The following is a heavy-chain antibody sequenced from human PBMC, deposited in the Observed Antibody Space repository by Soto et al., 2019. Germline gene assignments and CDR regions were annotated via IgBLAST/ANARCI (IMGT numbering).Heavy chain of an antibody. CDR3: ARAYYHDSSGYYRDKYYGMDV. D-gene: IGHD3-22*01. Sequence: GASVKVSCKASGGTLSNYVISWVRQGPGQGLEWMGGIIPLFGTANYTQKFQGRVTITADDSTGTAYMELSSLRSEDTAVYYCARAYYHDSSGYYRDKYYGMDVWGQGTTVTVSS. CDR1: GGTLSNYV. J-gene: IGHJ6*02. V-gene: IGHV1-69*13. CDR2: IIPLFGTA.